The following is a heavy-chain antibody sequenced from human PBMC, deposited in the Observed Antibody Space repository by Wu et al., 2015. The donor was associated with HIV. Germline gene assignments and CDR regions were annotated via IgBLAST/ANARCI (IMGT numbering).Heavy chain of an antibody. D-gene: IGHD2-21*01. V-gene: IGHV1-69*13. J-gene: IGHJ5*02. CDR2: IVPVINRP. CDR3: VSRIAVRGRNWFDV. CDR1: GGPFNDYA. Sequence: QVQLLQSGAEVRKPGSSVKVSCKASGGPFNDYAFSWVRQAPGQGLEWMGQIVPVINRPSYAQNFQGRATITSDESTSTAYMEVTSLASEDTAIYYCVSRIAVRGRNWFDVWDQRIVVIVSS.